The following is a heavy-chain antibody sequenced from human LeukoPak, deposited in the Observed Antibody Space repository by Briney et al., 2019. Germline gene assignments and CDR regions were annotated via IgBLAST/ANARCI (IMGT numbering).Heavy chain of an antibody. CDR3: ARQGTYCSSTSCYVGSNYYYYYMDV. Sequence: PSETLSLTCTVSGGSISSYYWSWIRQPPGKGLEWIGYIYYSGSTNYNPSLKSRVTISVDTSKNQFSRKLSSVTAADTAVYYCARQGTYCSSTSCYVGSNYYYYYMDVWGKGTTVTVSS. D-gene: IGHD2-2*01. CDR2: IYYSGST. CDR1: GGSISSYY. J-gene: IGHJ6*03. V-gene: IGHV4-59*08.